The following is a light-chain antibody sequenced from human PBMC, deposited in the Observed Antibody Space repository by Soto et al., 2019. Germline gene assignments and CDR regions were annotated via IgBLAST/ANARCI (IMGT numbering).Light chain of an antibody. CDR3: QQYSFLPRT. V-gene: IGKV3-11*01. Sequence: EIVLTQSPAILSLSPGDTATLSCRASQTVSNYLTWYQQKPGQAPRLLIYDTSKRAAGIPARFSGSGSGTDFTLTISRLEPEDFAVYYCQQYSFLPRTFGQGTKVDIK. CDR2: DTS. CDR1: QTVSNY. J-gene: IGKJ1*01.